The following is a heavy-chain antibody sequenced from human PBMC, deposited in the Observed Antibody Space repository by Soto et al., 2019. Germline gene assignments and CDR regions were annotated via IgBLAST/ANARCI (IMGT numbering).Heavy chain of an antibody. CDR1: GGSFSGYY. D-gene: IGHD6-13*01. CDR3: ARVLYSSIPPGYFQH. V-gene: IGHV4-34*01. Sequence: SETLSLTCTVSGGSFSGYYWNWIRQPPGKGLEWIGEINHSGSTNYNPSLKSRVTISVDTSKNQFSLKLSSVTAADTAVYYCARVLYSSIPPGYFQHWGQGTLVTVSS. J-gene: IGHJ1*01. CDR2: INHSGST.